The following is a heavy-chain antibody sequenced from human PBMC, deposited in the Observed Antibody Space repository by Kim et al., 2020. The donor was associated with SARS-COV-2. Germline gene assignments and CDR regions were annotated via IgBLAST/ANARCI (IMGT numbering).Heavy chain of an antibody. CDR3: ARVGGGYFDY. J-gene: IGHJ4*02. D-gene: IGHD3-16*01. CDR2: INHSGST. Sequence: SETLSLTCAVYGGSFSGYYWSWIRQPPGKGLEWIGEINHSGSTNYNPSLKSRVTISVDTSKNQFSLKLSSVTAADTAVYYYARVGGGYFDYWGQGTLVTVSS. CDR1: GGSFSGYY. V-gene: IGHV4-34*01.